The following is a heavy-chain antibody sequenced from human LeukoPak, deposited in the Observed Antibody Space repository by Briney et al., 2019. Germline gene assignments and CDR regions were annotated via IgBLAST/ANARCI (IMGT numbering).Heavy chain of an antibody. D-gene: IGHD3-22*01. CDR1: GFTFSDYA. J-gene: IGHJ4*02. V-gene: IGHV3-23*01. Sequence: GGSLRLSCGASGFTFSDYAMSWVRQSPGKGLEGVSGITGNSDSTYYADSVKGRFTISRDNSKNTLSLQMNSLRAEDTAVYYCAKPNYYDRGGYLFDHWGQGTLVTVSS. CDR2: ITGNSDST. CDR3: AKPNYYDRGGYLFDH.